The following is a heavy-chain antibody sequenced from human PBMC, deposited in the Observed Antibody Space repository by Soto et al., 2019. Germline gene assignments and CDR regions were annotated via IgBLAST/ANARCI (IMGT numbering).Heavy chain of an antibody. Sequence: SETLSLTCTVSGGSISSSSYYWGWIRQPPGKGLEWIGSIYYSGSTYYNPSLKSRVTISVDTSKNQFSLKLSSVTAADTAVYYCARPYYDFWSGQKEGFDYWGQGTLVTVSS. J-gene: IGHJ4*02. V-gene: IGHV4-39*01. D-gene: IGHD3-3*01. CDR2: IYYSGST. CDR3: ARPYYDFWSGQKEGFDY. CDR1: GGSISSSSYY.